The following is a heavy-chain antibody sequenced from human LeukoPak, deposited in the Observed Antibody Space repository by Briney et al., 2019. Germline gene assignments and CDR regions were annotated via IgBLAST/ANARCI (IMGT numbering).Heavy chain of an antibody. J-gene: IGHJ4*02. CDR2: IYSGGNT. V-gene: IGHV3-53*01. CDR1: GFTVSSNF. CDR3: ARGPGSRGIFDY. Sequence: GGSLRLSCAASGFTVSSNFMSWVRQAPGEGLEWVSVIYSGGNTYYADSVKGRFTISRDNSKNTLYLQMNSLRAEDTAVYYCARGPGSRGIFDYWGQGTLVTVSS. D-gene: IGHD3-10*01.